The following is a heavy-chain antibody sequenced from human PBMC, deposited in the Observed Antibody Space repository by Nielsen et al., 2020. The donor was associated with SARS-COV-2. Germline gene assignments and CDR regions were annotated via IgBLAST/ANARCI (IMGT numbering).Heavy chain of an antibody. CDR3: ARDRITMRACDY. J-gene: IGHJ4*02. Sequence: GESLKISCAASGFTFSSHALHWVRQAPGKGLEWVANIKQDGSEKYYVDSVKGRFTISRDNAKNSLYLQMNSLRAEDTAVYYCARDRITMRACDYWGQGTLVTVSS. CDR2: IKQDGSEK. CDR1: GFTFSSHA. D-gene: IGHD3-22*01. V-gene: IGHV3-7*01.